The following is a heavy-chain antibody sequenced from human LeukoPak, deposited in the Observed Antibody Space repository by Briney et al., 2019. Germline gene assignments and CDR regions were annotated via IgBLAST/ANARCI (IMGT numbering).Heavy chain of an antibody. CDR2: INHSGST. D-gene: IGHD3-22*01. Sequence: SETLSLTCAVYGGSFSGYYWSWIRQPPGKGLEWIGEINHSGSTNYNPSLKSRVTIPVDTSKNQFSLKLSPVTAADTAVYYCANYYDSSGHFDYWGQGTLVTVSS. CDR3: ANYYDSSGHFDY. J-gene: IGHJ4*02. CDR1: GGSFSGYY. V-gene: IGHV4-34*01.